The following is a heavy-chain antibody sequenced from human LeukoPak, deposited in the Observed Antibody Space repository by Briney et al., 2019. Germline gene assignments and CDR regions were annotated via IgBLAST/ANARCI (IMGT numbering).Heavy chain of an antibody. Sequence: PSETLSLTCTVSGGSISSGDYYWSWIRQPPGKGLEWIGYIYYSGSTYYNPSLKNRVTISLDTSKNHFSLRLSSVTAADTAMYYCARGLRYFYDSTSQTPFDYWGQGTLVTVSS. CDR1: GGSISSGDYY. CDR2: IYYSGST. V-gene: IGHV4-30-4*01. D-gene: IGHD3-22*01. J-gene: IGHJ4*02. CDR3: ARGLRYFYDSTSQTPFDY.